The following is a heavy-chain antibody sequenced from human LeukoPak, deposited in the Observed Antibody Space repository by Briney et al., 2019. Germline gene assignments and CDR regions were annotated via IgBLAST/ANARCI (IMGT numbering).Heavy chain of an antibody. D-gene: IGHD1-26*01. CDR1: GGSISSGSYY. J-gene: IGHJ4*02. CDR3: ARDSGSYYGVDY. V-gene: IGHV4-61*02. Sequence: PSQTLSLTCTASGGSISSGSYYWSWIRQPAGKGLEWIGRTYTSGSTNYNPSLKSRVTISVDTSKNQFSLKLSSVTAADTAVYYCARDSGSYYGVDYWGQGTLVTVSS. CDR2: TYTSGST.